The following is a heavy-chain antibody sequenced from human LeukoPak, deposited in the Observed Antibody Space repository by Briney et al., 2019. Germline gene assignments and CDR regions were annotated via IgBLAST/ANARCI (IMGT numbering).Heavy chain of an antibody. J-gene: IGHJ4*02. D-gene: IGHD3-22*01. CDR3: ARPSRPHYYDATDYSYYFDS. CDR1: GFTFSSYA. Sequence: GGSLRLSCSASGFTFSSYAMHWVRQDPGKGLEYVSAISSNGGSTYYADSVKGRFTISRDSSKNTLYLQMNSLRAEDTAVYYCARPSRPHYYDATDYSYYFDSWGQGTLVTVSS. V-gene: IGHV3-64*04. CDR2: ISSNGGST.